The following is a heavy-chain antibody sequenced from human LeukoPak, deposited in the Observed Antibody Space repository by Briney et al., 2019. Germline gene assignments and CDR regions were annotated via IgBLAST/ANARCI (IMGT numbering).Heavy chain of an antibody. J-gene: IGHJ4*02. CDR1: GFTFSSYE. CDR3: AREYVHCGGDCLDY. D-gene: IGHD2-21*02. CDR2: ISSGGTTI. Sequence: GGSLRLSCAASGFTFSSYEFNWVRQAPGKGLEWVSYISSGGTTIYYADSVKGRFTISRDNAKNSLYLQMDSLRAEDTAVYYCAREYVHCGGDCLDYWGQGTLVTVSS. V-gene: IGHV3-48*03.